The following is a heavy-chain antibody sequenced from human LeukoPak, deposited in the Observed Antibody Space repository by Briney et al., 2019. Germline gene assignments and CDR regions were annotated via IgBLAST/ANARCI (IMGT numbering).Heavy chain of an antibody. CDR1: GGTFSSYA. CDR2: IIPIFGTA. Sequence: SVKVSCKASGGTFSSYAISWVRQAPGQGLEWMGGIIPIFGTANYAQKFQGRVTITADESTSTAYMELSSLRSEDTAVYYCASFRGNNIGVGPNGDNHDAFDIWGQGTMVTVSS. J-gene: IGHJ3*02. D-gene: IGHD5-18*01. V-gene: IGHV1-69*13. CDR3: ASFRGNNIGVGPNGDNHDAFDI.